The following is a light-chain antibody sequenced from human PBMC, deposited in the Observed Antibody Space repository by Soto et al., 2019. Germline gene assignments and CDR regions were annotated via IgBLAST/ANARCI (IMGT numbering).Light chain of an antibody. V-gene: IGLV4-69*01. CDR3: QTWGTGVWV. Sequence: QPVLTQSPSASASLGASVKLTCTLSSGHSSYAIAWHQQQPEKGPRYLMKLNSDGSHSKGDGIPDRFSGSSSGAERYLTISSHQSEDEAYYYCQTWGTGVWVFGGGTKLTVL. J-gene: IGLJ3*02. CDR1: SGHSSYA. CDR2: LNSDGSH.